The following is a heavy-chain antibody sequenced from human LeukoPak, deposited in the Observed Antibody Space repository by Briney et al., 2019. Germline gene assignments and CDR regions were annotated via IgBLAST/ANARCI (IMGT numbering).Heavy chain of an antibody. D-gene: IGHD3-10*01. J-gene: IGHJ4*02. CDR1: GFTFSSYC. CDR3: ANGPNYYGSGSPLGDY. CDR2: ISTSSSYI. Sequence: GGSLRLSCAGSGFTFSSYCMNWVRQAPGKGLEWVSFISTSSSYIHYADSVKGRFTISRDNDKNSLYLQMNSLRAEDTAVYYCANGPNYYGSGSPLGDYWGQGTLVTVSS. V-gene: IGHV3-21*04.